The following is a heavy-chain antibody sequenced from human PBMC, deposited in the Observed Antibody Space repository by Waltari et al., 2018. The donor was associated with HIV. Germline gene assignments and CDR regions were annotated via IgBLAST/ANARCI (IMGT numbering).Heavy chain of an antibody. J-gene: IGHJ4*02. Sequence: QLELVASGGGVVAPGKSLRLACAASRFTLSNFGMHWVRQAPGKGLEWVALRSNDGSKKSYADSVKGRFTISRANSKNTLYLQMNSLRPDDTAVYYCVRALGDYWGQGTLVTISS. CDR2: RSNDGSKK. V-gene: IGHV3-30-3*01. CDR3: VRALGDY. D-gene: IGHD7-27*01. CDR1: RFTLSNFG.